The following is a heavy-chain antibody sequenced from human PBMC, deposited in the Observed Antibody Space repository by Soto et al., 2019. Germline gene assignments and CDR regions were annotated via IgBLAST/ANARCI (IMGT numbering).Heavy chain of an antibody. J-gene: IGHJ6*02. CDR2: FDPEDGET. CDR1: GYTLTELS. Sequence: ASVKVPCKVSGYTLTELSMHWVRQAPGKGLEWMGGFDPEDGETIYAQKFQGRVTMTEDTSTDTAYMELSSLRSEDTAVYYCATGGYSYGPYYYGMDVWGQGTTVTVSS. V-gene: IGHV1-24*01. D-gene: IGHD5-18*01. CDR3: ATGGYSYGPYYYGMDV.